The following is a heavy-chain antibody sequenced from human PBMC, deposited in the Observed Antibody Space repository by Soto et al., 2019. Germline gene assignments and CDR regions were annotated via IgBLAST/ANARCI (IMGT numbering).Heavy chain of an antibody. J-gene: IGHJ6*02. Sequence: GGSLRLSCAASGFTFSSYAMSWVRQAPGKGLEWVSAISGSGGSTYYADSVKGRFTISRDNSKNTLYLQMNSLRAEDTAVYYCAKGAPTYYDILTGYNYYYYGMDVWGHGTTVTVSS. D-gene: IGHD3-9*01. CDR2: ISGSGGST. CDR1: GFTFSSYA. CDR3: AKGAPTYYDILTGYNYYYYGMDV. V-gene: IGHV3-23*01.